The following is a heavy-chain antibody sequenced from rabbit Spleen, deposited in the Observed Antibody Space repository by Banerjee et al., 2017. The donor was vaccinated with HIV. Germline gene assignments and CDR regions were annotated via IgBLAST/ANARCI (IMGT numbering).Heavy chain of an antibody. CDR3: ARGASGGGYIDGVFNL. Sequence: QSLEESGGDLVKPGASLTLTCTASGFSFSSSYYMCWVRQAPGKGLEWIACIYAGSSGSTWYASWVNGRFTISKTSSTTVTLQMTSLTAADTATYFCARGASGGGYIDGVFNLWGPGTLVTVS. V-gene: IGHV1S40*01. CDR1: GFSFSSSYY. D-gene: IGHD1-1*01. CDR2: IYAGSSGST. J-gene: IGHJ4*01.